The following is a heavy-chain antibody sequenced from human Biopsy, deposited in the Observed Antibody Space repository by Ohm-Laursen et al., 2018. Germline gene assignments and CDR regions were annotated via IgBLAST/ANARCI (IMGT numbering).Heavy chain of an antibody. CDR1: GGTFSNYA. Sequence: SVKVSCNASGGTFSNYAISWVRQAPGEGLEWMGGIIAVSGLVNYAPKFQDRVTVAADTSTSTATMELRSLRSDDTAVYYCATKLTGYSHHWGQGTLVTVSS. V-gene: IGHV1-69*10. D-gene: IGHD3-9*01. CDR2: IIAVSGLV. CDR3: ATKLTGYSHH. J-gene: IGHJ1*01.